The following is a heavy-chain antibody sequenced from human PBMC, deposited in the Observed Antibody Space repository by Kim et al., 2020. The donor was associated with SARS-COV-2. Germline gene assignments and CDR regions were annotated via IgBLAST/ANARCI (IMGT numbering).Heavy chain of an antibody. CDR3: ARDIAGLRYFDWYPMYFDY. CDR1: GFTFSSYS. J-gene: IGHJ4*02. D-gene: IGHD3-9*01. CDR2: ISSSSSYI. V-gene: IGHV3-21*04. Sequence: GGSLRLSCAASGFTFSSYSMNWVRQAPGKGLEWVSSISSSSSYIYYADSVKGRFTISRDNAKNSLYLQMNSLRAEDTAVYYCARDIAGLRYFDWYPMYFDYWGQGTLVTVSS.